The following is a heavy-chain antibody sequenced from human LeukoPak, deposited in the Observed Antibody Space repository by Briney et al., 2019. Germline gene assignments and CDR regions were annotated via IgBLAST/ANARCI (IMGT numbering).Heavy chain of an antibody. Sequence: SETLSLTCAVYGGSFSGFYWSWIRQPPGKGLEWIGEINHSGSTNYNPSLKSRVTISVDTSKNQFSLKLSSVIAADTAVYYCAREASSGSYYYDVFDIWGQGTMVTVSS. CDR3: AREASSGSYYYDVFDI. CDR2: INHSGST. J-gene: IGHJ3*02. CDR1: GGSFSGFY. V-gene: IGHV4-34*01. D-gene: IGHD3-10*01.